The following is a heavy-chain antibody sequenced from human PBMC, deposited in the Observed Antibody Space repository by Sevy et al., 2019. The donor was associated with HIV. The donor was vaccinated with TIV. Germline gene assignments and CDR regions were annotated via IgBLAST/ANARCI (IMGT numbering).Heavy chain of an antibody. J-gene: IGHJ4*02. CDR3: AKDLRVYSNYVVIVGYYFDY. CDR1: GFTFSSYA. CDR2: ISGSGGST. D-gene: IGHD4-4*01. V-gene: IGHV3-23*01. Sequence: GGSLRLSCAASGFTFSSYAMSWVRQAPGKGLEWVSAISGSGGSTYYADSVKGRFTISRDNSENTLYLQMNSLRAEDTAVYYCAKDLRVYSNYVVIVGYYFDYWGQGTLVTVSS.